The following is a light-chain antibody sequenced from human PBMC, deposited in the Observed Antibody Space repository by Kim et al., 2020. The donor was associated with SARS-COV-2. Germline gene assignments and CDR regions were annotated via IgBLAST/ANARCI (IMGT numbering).Light chain of an antibody. J-gene: IGLJ2*01. CDR2: YDS. CDR1: NIGSKS. V-gene: IGLV3-21*04. Sequence: SYELTQPPSVSVAPGKTARITCGGNNIGSKSVHWYRQKPGQAPVLVIYYDSDRPSGIPERFSGSNSGNTATLTISRVEAGDEADYYCPVWDSSSDHVVFG. CDR3: PVWDSSSDHVV.